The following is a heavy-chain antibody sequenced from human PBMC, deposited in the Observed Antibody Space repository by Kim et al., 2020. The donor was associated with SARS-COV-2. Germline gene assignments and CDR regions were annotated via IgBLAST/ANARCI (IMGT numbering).Heavy chain of an antibody. D-gene: IGHD2-21*01. V-gene: IGHV1-69*01. CDR3: ARDRSGGHIVSDKYFQH. J-gene: IGHJ1*01. Sequence: FQGRVTITADESTSTAYMELSSLRSEDTAVYYCARDRSGGHIVSDKYFQHWGQGTLVTVSS.